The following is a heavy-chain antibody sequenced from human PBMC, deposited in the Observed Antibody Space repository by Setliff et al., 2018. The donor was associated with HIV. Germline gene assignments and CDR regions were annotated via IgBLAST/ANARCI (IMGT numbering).Heavy chain of an antibody. CDR1: GFTFSSYV. V-gene: IGHV3-23*01. D-gene: IGHD3-22*01. CDR3: AKDLVYYDSSGDLDY. Sequence: GGSLRLSCAASGFTFSSYVMSWVRQAPGKGLEWVSGIGGSGGSPYYADSVKGRFTISRDNSKNTLYLQMNSLRAEDTAVYYCAKDLVYYDSSGDLDYWGQGTLVTVSS. CDR2: IGGSGGSP. J-gene: IGHJ4*02.